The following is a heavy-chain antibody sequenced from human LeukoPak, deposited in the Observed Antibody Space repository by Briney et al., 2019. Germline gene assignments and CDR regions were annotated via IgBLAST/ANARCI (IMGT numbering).Heavy chain of an antibody. CDR1: GGSISSYY. CDR3: ARADYGDYSLYLSQGHYYYMDV. V-gene: IGHV4-59*01. D-gene: IGHD4-17*01. J-gene: IGHJ6*03. Sequence: SETLSLTCTVSGGSISSYYWSWIRQPPGKGLEWIGYIYYSGSTNYNPSLKSRVTISVDTSKNQFSLKLRSVTAADTAVYYCARADYGDYSLYLSQGHYYYMDVWGKGTTVTISS. CDR2: IYYSGST.